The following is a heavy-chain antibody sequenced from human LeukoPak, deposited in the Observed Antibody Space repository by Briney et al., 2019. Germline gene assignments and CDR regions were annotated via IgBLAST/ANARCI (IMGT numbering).Heavy chain of an antibody. D-gene: IGHD1-26*01. J-gene: IGHJ4*02. CDR3: ARSYSGKRDYFDY. CDR1: GYSFTGYW. V-gene: IGHV5-51*01. Sequence: KISCKGSGYSFTGYWIGWVRQMPGKGLEWMGIIYPGDSDTRYSPSFQGQVTISADKSISTAYLQWSSLKASDTAMYYCARSYSGKRDYFDYWGQGTLVTVSS. CDR2: IYPGDSDT.